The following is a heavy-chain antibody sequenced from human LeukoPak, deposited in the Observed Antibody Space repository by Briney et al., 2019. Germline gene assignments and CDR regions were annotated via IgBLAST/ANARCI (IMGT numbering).Heavy chain of an antibody. CDR3: ARAHYDILTGFWDY. D-gene: IGHD3-9*01. CDR1: GFTFSNYE. J-gene: IGHJ4*02. V-gene: IGHV3-48*03. CDR2: ISSSGSDI. Sequence: GGSLRLSCAASGFTFSNYEMHWVRQAPGKGLEWVSYISSSGSDIYYADSVKGRFTISRDNSKNTLYLQMNSLRAEDTAVYYCARAHYDILTGFWDYWGQGTLVTVSS.